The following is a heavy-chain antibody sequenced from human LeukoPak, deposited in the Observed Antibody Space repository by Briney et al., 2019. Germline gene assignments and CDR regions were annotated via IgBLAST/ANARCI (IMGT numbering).Heavy chain of an antibody. D-gene: IGHD6-13*01. Sequence: PSQTLSLTCTVSGGSISSGGYYWSWIRQHPGKGLEWIGYIYYSGSTYYNPSLKSRVTISVDTSKNQFSLKLSSVTAADTAVYYCARAAAWPNLVDYWGQGTLVTVSS. V-gene: IGHV4-31*03. J-gene: IGHJ4*02. CDR2: IYYSGST. CDR1: GGSISSGGYY. CDR3: ARAAAWPNLVDY.